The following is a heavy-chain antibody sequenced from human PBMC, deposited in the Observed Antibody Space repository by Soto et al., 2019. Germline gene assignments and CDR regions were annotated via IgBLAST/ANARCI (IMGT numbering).Heavy chain of an antibody. CDR3: ARDWRELRRGMDV. D-gene: IGHD1-26*01. J-gene: IGHJ6*02. CDR1: GVSISSSSYY. CDR2: IYYSGST. Sequence: SETLSLTCTVSGVSISSSSYYWGWIRQPPGKGLEWIGYIYYSGSTNYNPSLKSRVTISVDTSKNQFSLKLSSVTAADTAVYYCARDWRELRRGMDVWGQGTTVTVSS. V-gene: IGHV4-39*07.